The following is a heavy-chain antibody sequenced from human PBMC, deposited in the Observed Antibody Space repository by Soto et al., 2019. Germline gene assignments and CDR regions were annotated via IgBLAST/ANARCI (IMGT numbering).Heavy chain of an antibody. D-gene: IGHD6-13*01. CDR2: IYYSGST. CDR1: GGSISSSY. Sequence: SETLSLTCTVSGGSISSSYWSWIRQPPGKGLEWIGYIYYSGSTNYNPSLKSRVTISIDTSKNQFSLKVNSVTAADTAVYYCARLLGSSSWNFDYWGQGILVTVSS. V-gene: IGHV4-59*08. J-gene: IGHJ4*02. CDR3: ARLLGSSSWNFDY.